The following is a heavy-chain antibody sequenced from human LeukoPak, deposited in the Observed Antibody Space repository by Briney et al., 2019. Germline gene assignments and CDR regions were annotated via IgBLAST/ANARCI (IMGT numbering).Heavy chain of an antibody. J-gene: IGHJ4*02. CDR3: ARGTYYYDTSGYYSGGLGY. Sequence: PGGSLRLSCAASGFTFSINAMHWVRQAPGKGLECVAVISNDGSDKYYADSVKGRFIISRDNSENTLYLQMNSLRAEDTAVYYCARGTYYYDTSGYYSGGLGYWGQGTLVTVSS. D-gene: IGHD3-22*01. V-gene: IGHV3-30*04. CDR2: ISNDGSDK. CDR1: GFTFSINA.